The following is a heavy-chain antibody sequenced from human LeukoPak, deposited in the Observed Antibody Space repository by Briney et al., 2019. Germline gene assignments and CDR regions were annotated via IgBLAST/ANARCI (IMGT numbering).Heavy chain of an antibody. V-gene: IGHV3-30*18. J-gene: IGHJ4*02. CDR3: AKGSYYDILTGYTDY. D-gene: IGHD3-9*01. Sequence: PGGSLRLSCAASGFTFSSYGMHWVRQAPGKGLEWVAVISYDGSNKYYGDSVKGRFTISRDNSKNTLYLQMNSLRAEDTAVYYCAKGSYYDILTGYTDYWGQGTLVTVSS. CDR1: GFTFSSYG. CDR2: ISYDGSNK.